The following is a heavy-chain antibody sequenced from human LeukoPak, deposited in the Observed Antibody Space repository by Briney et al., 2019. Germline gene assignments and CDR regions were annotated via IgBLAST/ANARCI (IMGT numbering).Heavy chain of an antibody. CDR2: ISSNGGST. D-gene: IGHD3-10*01. Sequence: GGSLRLSCSASGFTFSSYAMHWVRQAPGKGLEYVSAISSNGGSTYYADSVKGRFTISRDNSKNTLYLQMSSLRAEDTAVYYCVKDMYYYGSGSYYRLYWGQGTLVTVSS. J-gene: IGHJ4*02. CDR3: VKDMYYYGSGSYYRLY. V-gene: IGHV3-64D*06. CDR1: GFTFSSYA.